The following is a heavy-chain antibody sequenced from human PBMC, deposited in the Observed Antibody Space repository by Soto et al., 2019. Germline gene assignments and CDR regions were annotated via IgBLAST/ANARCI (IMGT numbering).Heavy chain of an antibody. Sequence: QVQLVQSGAEVKKPGASVKVSCKASGYTFTGYYMHWVRQAPGQGLEWMGWINPNSGGTNYAQKFQGRVTMTRDTSISTAYMELSSLRSEDTAVYYCARDAGGLGIHGAFDIWGQGTMVTVSS. CDR3: ARDAGGLGIHGAFDI. CDR2: INPNSGGT. V-gene: IGHV1-2*02. J-gene: IGHJ3*02. D-gene: IGHD3-10*01. CDR1: GYTFTGYY.